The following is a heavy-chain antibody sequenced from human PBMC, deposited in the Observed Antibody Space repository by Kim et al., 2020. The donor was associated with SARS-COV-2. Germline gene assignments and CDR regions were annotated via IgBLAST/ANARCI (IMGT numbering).Heavy chain of an antibody. D-gene: IGHD3-22*01. J-gene: IGHJ3*02. V-gene: IGHV3-48*02. Sequence: VKGRFTISRDNAKNSLYLQMNSLRDEDTAVYYCARDRSSSGYYYPSTFDIWGQGTMVTVSS. CDR3: ARDRSSSGYYYPSTFDI.